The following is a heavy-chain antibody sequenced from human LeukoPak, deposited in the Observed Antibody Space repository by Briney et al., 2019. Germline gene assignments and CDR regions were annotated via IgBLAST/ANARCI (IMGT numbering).Heavy chain of an antibody. CDR3: AGGPGSRWVAYFDY. Sequence: GGSLRLSCAASGFTFSSYAMHWVRQAPGKGLEWVAVISYDGSNKYYADSVKGRFTISRDNSKNTLYLQMNSLRAEDTAVYYCAGGPGSRWVAYFDYWGRGTLVTVSS. J-gene: IGHJ4*02. D-gene: IGHD1-26*01. CDR2: ISYDGSNK. V-gene: IGHV3-30*01. CDR1: GFTFSSYA.